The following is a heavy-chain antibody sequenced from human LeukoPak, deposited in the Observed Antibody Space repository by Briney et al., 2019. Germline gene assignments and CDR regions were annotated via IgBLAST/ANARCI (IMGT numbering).Heavy chain of an antibody. D-gene: IGHD2-2*01. V-gene: IGHV3-7*01. CDR1: GFIFSSYW. CDR2: IKQDGSEK. Sequence: PGGSLRLSCAASGFIFSSYWMSWVRQAPGKGLEWVANIKQDGSEKYYVDSVKGRFTISRDNAKNSLYLQMNSLRAEDTAVYYCARGIAAIEYYFDYWGQGTLVTVSS. CDR3: ARGIAAIEYYFDY. J-gene: IGHJ4*02.